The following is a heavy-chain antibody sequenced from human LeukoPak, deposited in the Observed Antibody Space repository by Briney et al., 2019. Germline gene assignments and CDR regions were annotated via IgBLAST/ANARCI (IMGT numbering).Heavy chain of an antibody. CDR1: GGSIGTYY. J-gene: IGHJ6*03. CDR3: ARHIGGGIEDMDV. V-gene: IGHV4-59*08. CDR2: IYVTGT. D-gene: IGHD3-16*02. Sequence: SETLFLTCTVSGGSIGTYYWSWIRQSPGKGLEWIGYIYVTGTRYNPYLQSRVTISVDRSRNQFFLKMSSVTAADTAVYYCARHIGGGIEDMDVWGKGTKVIVSS.